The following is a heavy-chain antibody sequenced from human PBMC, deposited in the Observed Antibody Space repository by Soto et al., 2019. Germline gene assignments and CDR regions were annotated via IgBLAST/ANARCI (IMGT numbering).Heavy chain of an antibody. D-gene: IGHD5-12*01. Sequence: EVQLLESGGGLVQPGWSLRLSCAASGFTFSSYAMSWVRQAPGKGLEWVSAISGSGGSTYYADSVKGRFTISRDNSKNTLYLQMNSLRAEDTAVYYCAKGVVAINWFDPWGQGTLVTVSS. V-gene: IGHV3-23*01. CDR3: AKGVVAINWFDP. CDR2: ISGSGGST. J-gene: IGHJ5*02. CDR1: GFTFSSYA.